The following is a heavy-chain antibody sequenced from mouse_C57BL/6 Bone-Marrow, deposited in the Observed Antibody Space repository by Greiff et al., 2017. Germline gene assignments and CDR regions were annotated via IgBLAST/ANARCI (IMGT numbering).Heavy chain of an antibody. CDR2: IHPNSGST. CDR3: ADGYYVYWYFDV. J-gene: IGHJ1*03. D-gene: IGHD2-3*01. V-gene: IGHV1-64*01. CDR1: GYTFTSYW. Sequence: QVQLQQPGAELVKPGASVKLSCKASGYTFTSYWMHWVKQRPGQGLEWIGMIHPNSGSTNYNEKFKSKATLTVDKSSSTAYMQLSILTSEDSAVYYCADGYYVYWYFDVWGTGTTVTVSS.